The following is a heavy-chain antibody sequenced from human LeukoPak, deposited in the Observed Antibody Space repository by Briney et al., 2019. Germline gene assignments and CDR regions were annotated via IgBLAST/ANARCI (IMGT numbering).Heavy chain of an antibody. CDR3: ARDRRYNTAPHDAFDI. D-gene: IGHD1-14*01. CDR2: IYYSGST. CDR1: GGSIISSSYY. Sequence: PSETLSLTCTVSGGSIISSSYYWGWIRQPPGKGLEWIGYIYYSGSTYYNPSLKSRVTISIDTSKNQFSLKLTSVTAADTAVYYCARDRRYNTAPHDAFDIWGQGTVVTVSS. V-gene: IGHV4-61*05. J-gene: IGHJ3*02.